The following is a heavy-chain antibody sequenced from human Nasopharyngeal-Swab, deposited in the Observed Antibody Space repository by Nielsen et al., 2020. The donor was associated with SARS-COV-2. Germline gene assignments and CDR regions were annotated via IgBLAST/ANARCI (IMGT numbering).Heavy chain of an antibody. V-gene: IGHV4-59*08. Sequence: WIRQPPGKGLEWIGYIYHSGNTNYNPSLKSRLTISIDTSKNPFSLKLNSVTAADTAVYYCATAHGPVGAFDSWGQGTLFTVS. CDR3: ATAHGPVGAFDS. J-gene: IGHJ4*02. CDR2: IYHSGNT. D-gene: IGHD1-26*01.